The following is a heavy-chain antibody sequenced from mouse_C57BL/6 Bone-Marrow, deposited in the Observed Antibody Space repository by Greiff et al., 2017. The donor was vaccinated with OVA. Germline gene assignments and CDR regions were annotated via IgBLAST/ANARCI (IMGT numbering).Heavy chain of an antibody. Sequence: EVQLQESGPELVKPGASVKIPCKASGYTFTDYNMDWVKQSHGKSLEWIGDINPNNGGTIYNQKFKGKATLTVDKSSSTAYMQLSSLTSEDSAVYFCAKTGTYAMDYWGQGTSVTVSS. J-gene: IGHJ4*01. CDR3: AKTGTYAMDY. D-gene: IGHD4-1*01. CDR2: INPNNGGT. CDR1: GYTFTDYN. V-gene: IGHV1-18*01.